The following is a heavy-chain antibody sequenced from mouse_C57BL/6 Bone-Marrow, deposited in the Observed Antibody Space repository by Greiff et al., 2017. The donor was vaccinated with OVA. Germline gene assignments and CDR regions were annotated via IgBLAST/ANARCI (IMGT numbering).Heavy chain of an antibody. CDR2: IWWDDDK. CDR3: ARIELYYGSSYDAMDY. CDR1: GFSLSTFGMG. V-gene: IGHV8-8*01. D-gene: IGHD1-1*01. J-gene: IGHJ4*01. Sequence: QVTLKVSGPGILQPSQTLSLTCSFSGFSLSTFGMGVGWIRQPSGKGLEWLAHIWWDDDKYYNPALKSRLTISKDTSKNQVFLKIANVDTADTATYYCARIELYYGSSYDAMDYWGQGTSVTVSS.